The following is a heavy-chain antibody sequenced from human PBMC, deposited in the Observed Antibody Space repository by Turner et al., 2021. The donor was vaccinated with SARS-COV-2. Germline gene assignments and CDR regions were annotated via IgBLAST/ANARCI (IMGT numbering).Heavy chain of an antibody. V-gene: IGHV3-7*01. CDR1: GFTFSSYW. Sequence: EVQLVESGGGLVQPGGSLRLSCAASGFTFSSYWMSWFRQAPGKGLEWRANIKQEESDKYYVDSVKGRFTISRDNAKNSMYLQMNSLRAEDTAVYYCARMELPFTGFDYWGQGTLVTVSS. D-gene: IGHD1-7*01. CDR2: IKQEESDK. J-gene: IGHJ4*02. CDR3: ARMELPFTGFDY.